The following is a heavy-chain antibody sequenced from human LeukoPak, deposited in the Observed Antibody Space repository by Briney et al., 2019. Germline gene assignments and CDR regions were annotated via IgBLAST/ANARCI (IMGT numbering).Heavy chain of an antibody. CDR1: GYTFTGYY. CDR3: ARATTNRAFDI. J-gene: IGHJ3*02. D-gene: IGHD2-8*01. CDR2: ISAYNGNT. V-gene: IGHV1-18*04. Sequence: ASVKVSCKASGYTFTGYYMHWVRQAPGQGLEWMGWISAYNGNTNYAQKLQGRVTMTTDTSTSTAYMELRSLRSDNTAVYYCARATTNRAFDIWGQGTMVTVSS.